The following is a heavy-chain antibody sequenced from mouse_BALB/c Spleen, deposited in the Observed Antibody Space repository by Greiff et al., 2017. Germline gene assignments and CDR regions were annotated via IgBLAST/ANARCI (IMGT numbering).Heavy chain of an antibody. J-gene: IGHJ4*01. CDR2: IDPANGNT. D-gene: IGHD2-4*01. Sequence: VQLKDSGAELVKPGASVKLSCTASGFNIKDTYMHWVKQRPEQGLEWIGRIDPANGNTKYDPKFQGKATITADTSSNTAYLQLSSLTSEDTAVYYCAYDYDGDYYAMDYWGQGTSVTVSS. CDR3: AYDYDGDYYAMDY. V-gene: IGHV14-3*02. CDR1: GFNIKDTY.